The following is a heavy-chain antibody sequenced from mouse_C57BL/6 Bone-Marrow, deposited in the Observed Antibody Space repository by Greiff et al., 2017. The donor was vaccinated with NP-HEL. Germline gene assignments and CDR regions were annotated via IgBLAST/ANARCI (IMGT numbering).Heavy chain of an antibody. Sequence: VQLQQSGPELVKPGASVKISCKASGYSFTDYNMNWVKQSTGKSLEWVGVINPNYGTTSYNQKFKGKATLTVDQSSSTAYMQLNSLTSEDSAGYKWATIYYGNYDAMDYWGKGTSVTVSS. J-gene: IGHJ4*01. CDR2: INPNYGTT. D-gene: IGHD2-1*01. CDR1: GYSFTDYN. V-gene: IGHV1-39*01. CDR3: ATIYYGNYDAMDY.